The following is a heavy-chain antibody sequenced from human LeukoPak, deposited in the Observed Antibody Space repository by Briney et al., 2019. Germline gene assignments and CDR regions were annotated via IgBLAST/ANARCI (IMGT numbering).Heavy chain of an antibody. CDR3: ARRGSCSNTNCNRWFDP. D-gene: IGHD2-2*01. V-gene: IGHV4-38-2*02. Sequence: PSETLSLTCTVSGYSISSGYYWGWIRQPPGEGLEWIASIYHNGESYYNSSLKSRVTISVDTSKNQFSLKVSSVTAADTALYYCARRGSCSNTNCNRWFDPWGQGTLVIVSS. CDR2: IYHNGES. J-gene: IGHJ5*02. CDR1: GYSISSGYY.